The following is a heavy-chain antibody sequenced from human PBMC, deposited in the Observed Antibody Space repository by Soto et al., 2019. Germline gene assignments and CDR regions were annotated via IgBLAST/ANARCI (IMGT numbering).Heavy chain of an antibody. J-gene: IGHJ6*02. CDR1: GFTFSGSA. D-gene: IGHD3-10*01. V-gene: IGHV3-73*02. Sequence: EVQLVESGGGLVQPGGSLKLSCAASGFTFSGSAMHWVRQASGKGLEWVGRIRSKANSYATAYAASVKGRFTISRDDSKSTAYLQMNSLKTEDTAVYYCTSWELGTWDGTDYYYYGMDVWGQGTTVTVSS. CDR3: TSWELGTWDGTDYYYYGMDV. CDR2: IRSKANSYAT.